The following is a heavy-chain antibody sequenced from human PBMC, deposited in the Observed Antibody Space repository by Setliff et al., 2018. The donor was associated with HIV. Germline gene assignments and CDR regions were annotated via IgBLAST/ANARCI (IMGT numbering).Heavy chain of an antibody. D-gene: IGHD5-12*01. V-gene: IGHV4-4*07. CDR3: ARQPRWLQFPRYFDY. J-gene: IGHJ4*02. CDR2: IHTTGST. CDR1: GGSISSYY. Sequence: SETLSLTCTVSGGSISSYYWSWIRLPAGKGLEWIGQIHTTGSTNYNPSLKSRVTISVDTSKNQFSLRLSSVTAADTAVYYCARQPRWLQFPRYFDYWGQGTLVTVSS.